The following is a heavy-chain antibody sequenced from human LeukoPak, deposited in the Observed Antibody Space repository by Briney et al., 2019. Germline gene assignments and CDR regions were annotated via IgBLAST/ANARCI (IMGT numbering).Heavy chain of an antibody. J-gene: IGHJ4*02. Sequence: GGSLRLSCAASGFKFSDHYIDWVRQASGKGLEWVGRIRSKANSYATAYAASVKGRFTISRDDSKNTAYLQMNSLKTEDTAVYYCTSLLYSSGWGYYFDYWGQGTLVTVSS. CDR1: GFKFSDHY. V-gene: IGHV3-73*01. CDR3: TSLLYSSGWGYYFDY. D-gene: IGHD6-19*01. CDR2: IRSKANSYAT.